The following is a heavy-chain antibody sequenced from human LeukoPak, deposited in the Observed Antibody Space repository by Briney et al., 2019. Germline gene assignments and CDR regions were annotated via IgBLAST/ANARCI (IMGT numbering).Heavy chain of an antibody. CDR2: IVPIFGTA. Sequence: SVKVSCKASGGTFSSYAISLVRQAPGQGLEWMGRIVPIFGTANYAQKFQGRVTITTDESTSTAYMELSSLRSEDTAVYYCARQPLGTYYYDSSGYPPFDYWGQGTLVTVSS. J-gene: IGHJ4*02. CDR3: ARQPLGTYYYDSSGYPPFDY. CDR1: GGTFSSYA. D-gene: IGHD3-22*01. V-gene: IGHV1-69*05.